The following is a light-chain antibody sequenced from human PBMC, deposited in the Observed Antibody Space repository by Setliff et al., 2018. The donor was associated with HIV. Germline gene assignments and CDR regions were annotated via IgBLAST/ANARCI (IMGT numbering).Light chain of an antibody. CDR2: QAT. J-gene: IGLJ1*01. V-gene: IGLV2-23*01. CDR1: SNDVGRYDL. Sequence: SVLTQPASVSGSPGQSITISCTGTSNDVGRYDLVSWYQQHPARAPELIIYQATRRPSGVSNRFSGSKSGNVASLTISGLQAEDEADYYCCSNTGSNTYVFGTGTKVTV. CDR3: CSNTGSNTYV.